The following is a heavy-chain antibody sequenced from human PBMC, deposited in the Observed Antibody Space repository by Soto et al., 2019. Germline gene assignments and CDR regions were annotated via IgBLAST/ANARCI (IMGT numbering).Heavy chain of an antibody. V-gene: IGHV3-23*01. Sequence: WGSLRLSCAASGFTFSSYAMSWVRQAPGKGLEWVSAISVSGGSTYYADSVKGRFTISRDNSKNTLYLQMNSLRAEDTAVYYCARDTSNYFDYWGQGTLLTVSS. CDR1: GFTFSSYA. J-gene: IGHJ4*02. CDR3: ARDTSNYFDY. CDR2: ISVSGGST. D-gene: IGHD2-2*01.